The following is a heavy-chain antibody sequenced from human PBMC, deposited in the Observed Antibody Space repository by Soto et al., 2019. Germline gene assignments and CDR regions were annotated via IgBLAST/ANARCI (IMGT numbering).Heavy chain of an antibody. V-gene: IGHV1-69*02. CDR1: GCTFSSYT. CDR3: AILQTVAHNGRKIDY. J-gene: IGHJ4*02. D-gene: IGHD2-8*01. Sequence: GASVKVSCKASGCTFSSYTISWVRQAPGQGLEWMGRIIPILGIANYAQKFQGRVTITADKSTSTAYMELSSLRPEDTAVYYCAILQTVAHNGRKIDYWGQGTLVTVSS. CDR2: IIPILGIA.